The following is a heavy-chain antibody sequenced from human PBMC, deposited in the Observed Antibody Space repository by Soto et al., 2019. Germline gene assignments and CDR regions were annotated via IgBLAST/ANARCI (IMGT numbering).Heavy chain of an antibody. CDR2: IGTAGDT. D-gene: IGHD6-13*01. Sequence: GSLRLSCAASGFTFSSYDMHWVRQATGKGLEWVSAIGTAGDTYYPGSVKGRFTISRENAKNSLYLQMNSLRAGDTAVYYCARVVGSSWYYFDYWGQGTLVTVSS. CDR1: GFTFSSYD. J-gene: IGHJ4*02. V-gene: IGHV3-13*01. CDR3: ARVVGSSWYYFDY.